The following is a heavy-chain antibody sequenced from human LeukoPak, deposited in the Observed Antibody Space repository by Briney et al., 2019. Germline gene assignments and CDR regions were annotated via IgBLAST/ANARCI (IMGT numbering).Heavy chain of an antibody. D-gene: IGHD3-22*01. CDR2: INHSGST. V-gene: IGHV4-34*01. J-gene: IGHJ4*02. Sequence: SETLSLTCAVYGGSFSGYYWSWIRQPPGKGLEWIGEINHSGSTNYNPPLKSRVTISVDTSKNQFSLKLSSVTAADTAVYYCARIHGYYDSSGLDYWGQGTLVTVSS. CDR3: ARIHGYYDSSGLDY. CDR1: GGSFSGYY.